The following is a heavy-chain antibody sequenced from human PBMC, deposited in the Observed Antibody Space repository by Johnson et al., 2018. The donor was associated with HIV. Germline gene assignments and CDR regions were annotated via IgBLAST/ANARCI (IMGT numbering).Heavy chain of an antibody. CDR3: ARVRWVSKWLSYDAFYI. CDR2: ISYDGSNK. Sequence: QVQLVESGGGVVQPGRSLRLSCAASGFTFSSYAMHWVRQAPGKGLEWVAVISYDGSNKYYADSVKGRFTISRDNSKNTLYLQMNRLRAEDTAVYYCARVRWVSKWLSYDAFYIWGQGTMVTVSS. J-gene: IGHJ3*02. CDR1: GFTFSSYA. V-gene: IGHV3-30-3*01. D-gene: IGHD3-22*01.